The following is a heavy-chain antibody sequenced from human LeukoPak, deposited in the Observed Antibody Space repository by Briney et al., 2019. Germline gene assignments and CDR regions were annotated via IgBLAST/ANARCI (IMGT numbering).Heavy chain of an antibody. CDR3: GRARPWDSSRSYYFGMDV. J-gene: IGHJ6*02. D-gene: IGHD3-22*01. V-gene: IGHV3-23*01. CDR2: IPGSGGAT. Sequence: GGSLRLSCEASGFTFSSYAIRWVRQAPGTGLEWVSSIPGSGGATYYADSVRGRFSISRDSSKNTVYLQMNSLRDEDTAVYYCGRARPWDSSRSYYFGMDVWGHGTTVTVSS. CDR1: GFTFSSYA.